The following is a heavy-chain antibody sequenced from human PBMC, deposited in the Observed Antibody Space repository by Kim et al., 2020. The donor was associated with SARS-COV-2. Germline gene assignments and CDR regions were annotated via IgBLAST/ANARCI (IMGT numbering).Heavy chain of an antibody. CDR3: ARHPNSWGPFDY. D-gene: IGHD6-13*01. Sequence: NYNPSLKSRVTISVDTSKNQFSLKLSSVTAADTAVYYCARHPNSWGPFDYWGQGTLVTVSS. V-gene: IGHV4-59*08. J-gene: IGHJ4*02.